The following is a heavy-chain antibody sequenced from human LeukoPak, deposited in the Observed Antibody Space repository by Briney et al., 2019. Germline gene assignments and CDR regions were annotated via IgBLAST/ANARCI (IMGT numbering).Heavy chain of an antibody. CDR1: GYSFTTYW. D-gene: IGHD6-6*01. CDR2: INTDGSST. CDR3: ARDQGQWSSSPV. Sequence: GESLKISCKGSGYSFTTYWIGWVRQMPGKGLVWVSRINTDGSSTSYADSVKGRFTISRDNAKNTLYLQMNSLRAEDTAVYYCARDQGQWSSSPVWGQGTLVTVSS. V-gene: IGHV3-74*01. J-gene: IGHJ1*01.